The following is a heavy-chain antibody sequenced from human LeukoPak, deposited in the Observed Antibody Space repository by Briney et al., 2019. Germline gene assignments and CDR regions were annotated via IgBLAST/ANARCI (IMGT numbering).Heavy chain of an antibody. CDR2: INHSGST. CDR3: ARHKYSSGWPPEGAFDI. D-gene: IGHD6-19*01. J-gene: IGHJ3*02. V-gene: IGHV4-34*01. CDR1: GGSFSGYY. Sequence: SETLSLTCAVYGGSFSGYYWSWIRQPPGKGLEWIGEINHSGSTYYNPSLKSRVTISVDTSKNQFSLKLSSVTAADTAVYYCARHKYSSGWPPEGAFDIWGQGTMVTVSS.